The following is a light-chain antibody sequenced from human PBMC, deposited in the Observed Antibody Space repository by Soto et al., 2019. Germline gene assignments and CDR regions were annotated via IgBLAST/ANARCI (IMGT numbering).Light chain of an antibody. V-gene: IGKV1-5*03. CDR2: KAS. Sequence: EIQMTQSPSTLSGSVGDGVTLACRASQTISSWLAWYQQKPGKAPKLVIYKASTLKSGVPSRFSGSGSGTEFTLTISSLQPDECATYYCQHYNSYSEAFGQGTKVDIK. J-gene: IGKJ1*01. CDR3: QHYNSYSEA. CDR1: QTISSW.